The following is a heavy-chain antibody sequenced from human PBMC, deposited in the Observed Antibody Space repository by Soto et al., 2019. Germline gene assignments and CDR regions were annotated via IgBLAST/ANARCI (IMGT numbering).Heavy chain of an antibody. CDR2: IIPILGIA. J-gene: IGHJ3*02. Sequence: SVKVSCKASGGTFSSYTISWVRQAPGQGLEWMGRIIPILGIANYAQKFQGRVTITADKSTSTAYMELSSLRSEDTAVYYCARGYSSGWYAYDAFDIWGKGTMVTVSS. D-gene: IGHD6-19*01. CDR1: GGTFSSYT. V-gene: IGHV1-69*02. CDR3: ARGYSSGWYAYDAFDI.